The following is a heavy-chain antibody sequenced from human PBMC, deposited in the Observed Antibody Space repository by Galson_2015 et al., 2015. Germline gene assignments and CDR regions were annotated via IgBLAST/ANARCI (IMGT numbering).Heavy chain of an antibody. CDR1: GYTFTSYY. CDR2: INPSGGST. CDR3: AREFRGQQLPQHYWYFDL. J-gene: IGHJ2*01. V-gene: IGHV1-46*01. D-gene: IGHD6-13*01. Sequence: SVKVSCKASGYTFTSYYMHWVRQAPGQGLEWMGIINPSGGSTSYAQKFQGRVTMTRDTSTSTVYMELSSLRSEDTAVYYCAREFRGQQLPQHYWYFDLWGRGTLVTVSS.